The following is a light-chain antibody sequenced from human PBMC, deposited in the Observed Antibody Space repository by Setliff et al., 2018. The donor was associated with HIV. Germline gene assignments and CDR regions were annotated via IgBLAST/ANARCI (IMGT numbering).Light chain of an antibody. CDR2: YDT. CDR1: NIGSKT. CDR3: QVWDSASDLRNV. Sequence: SYELTQPPSVSVAPGKTARITCGGNNIGSKTVHWYQQKAGQAPVLVIYYDTDRPSGITERFSGSNSGNTATLTINRVEAGDEADYYCQVWDSASDLRNVFGTGTKVTVL. J-gene: IGLJ1*01. V-gene: IGLV3-21*04.